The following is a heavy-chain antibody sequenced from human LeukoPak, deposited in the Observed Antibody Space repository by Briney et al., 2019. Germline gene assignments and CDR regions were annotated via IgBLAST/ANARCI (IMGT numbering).Heavy chain of an antibody. D-gene: IGHD5-12*01. V-gene: IGHV1-2*02. CDR1: GYTFTGYY. CDR2: INPNSGGT. J-gene: IGHJ4*02. Sequence: GASVKVSCKASGYTFTGYYMHWVRQAPGQGLEWMGWINPNSGGTNYAQKFQGRVTMTRDTSISTAYMELSRLRSDDTAVYYCATLKGGDDTEIDYWGRGTLVTVSS. CDR3: ATLKGGDDTEIDY.